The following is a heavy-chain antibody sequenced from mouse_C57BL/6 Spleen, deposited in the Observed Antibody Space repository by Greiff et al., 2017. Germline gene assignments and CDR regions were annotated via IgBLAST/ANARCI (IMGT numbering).Heavy chain of an antibody. D-gene: IGHD2-5*01. CDR1: GFDISGAC. Sequence: VQLQQSGPELVKPGASVKISCTASGFDISGACMHWVKQRPGKGLEWIGRIYPGDGDTNYNWKFKGKATLTADKSSSTAYMQLSSLTSEDAAVYFCACNYSNYGFAYWGQGTLVTVAA. CDR2: IYPGDGDT. J-gene: IGHJ3*01. V-gene: IGHV1-82*01. CDR3: ACNYSNYGFAY.